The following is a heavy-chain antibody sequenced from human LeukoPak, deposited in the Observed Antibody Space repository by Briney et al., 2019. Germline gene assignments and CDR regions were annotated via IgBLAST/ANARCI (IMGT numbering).Heavy chain of an antibody. CDR2: INPNSGGT. V-gene: IGHV1-2*02. CDR1: GYTFTGYY. CDR3: ARAVPVVVAATQRWFDP. Sequence: ASVKVSCKASGYTFTGYYMHWVRQAPGQGLEWMGWINPNSGGTNYAQKFQGRVTMTRDTSTSTAYMELSRLRSDDTAVYYCARAVPVVVAATQRWFDPWGQGTLVTVSS. J-gene: IGHJ5*02. D-gene: IGHD2-15*01.